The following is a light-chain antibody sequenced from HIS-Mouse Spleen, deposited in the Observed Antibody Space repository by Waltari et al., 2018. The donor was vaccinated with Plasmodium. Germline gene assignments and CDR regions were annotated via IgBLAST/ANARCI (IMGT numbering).Light chain of an antibody. CDR1: QSISSY. CDR3: QPSYSTPFT. V-gene: IGKV1-39*01. Sequence: DIQMTQSPSSLSASVGDRVTITCRASQSISSYLNWLQQKPGKAPKCLIHAASSLQRWVPSRFSGSGYGTDFTLTISRLQPEDFATYYCQPSYSTPFTFGPGTKVDIK. J-gene: IGKJ3*01. CDR2: AAS.